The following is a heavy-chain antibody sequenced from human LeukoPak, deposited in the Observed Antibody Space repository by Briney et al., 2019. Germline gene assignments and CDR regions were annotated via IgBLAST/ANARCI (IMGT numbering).Heavy chain of an antibody. D-gene: IGHD2-2*01. Sequence: GASVKVSCKASGYTFTSYGISWVRQAPGQGLEWMGWISAYNGNTNYAQKLQGRVAMTTDTSTSTAYMELRSLRSDDTAVYYCARGCYCSSTSCYPDYFDYWGQGTLVTVSS. CDR2: ISAYNGNT. CDR1: GYTFTSYG. V-gene: IGHV1-18*01. CDR3: ARGCYCSSTSCYPDYFDY. J-gene: IGHJ4*02.